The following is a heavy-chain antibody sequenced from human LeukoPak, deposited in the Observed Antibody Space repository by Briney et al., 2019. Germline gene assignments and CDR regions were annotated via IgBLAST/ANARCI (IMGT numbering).Heavy chain of an antibody. V-gene: IGHV4-34*01. CDR3: ARGRIAARPSSYYFDY. Sequence: PSETLSLTCAVYGGSFSGYYWGWIRQPPGKGLEWIGEINHSGSTNYNPSLKSRVTISVDTSKNQFSLKLSSVTAADTAVYYCARGRIAARPSSYYFDYWGQGTLVTASS. CDR2: INHSGST. D-gene: IGHD6-6*01. J-gene: IGHJ4*02. CDR1: GGSFSGYY.